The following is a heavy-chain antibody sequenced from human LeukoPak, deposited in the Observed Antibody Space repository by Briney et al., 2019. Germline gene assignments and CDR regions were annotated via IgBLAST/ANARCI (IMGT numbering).Heavy chain of an antibody. CDR3: ARDARSGYYYPYYYYYMDV. J-gene: IGHJ6*03. V-gene: IGHV3-48*01. D-gene: IGHD3-22*01. CDR1: GFTFSTYS. CDR2: ISSSSSTI. Sequence: PGGSLRLSCAASGFTFSTYSMNWVRQAPGRGLEWVSYISSSSSTIYYADSVKGRFTISRDNAKNSLYLQMNSLRAEDTAVYYCARDARSGYYYPYYYYYMDVWGKGTTVTVSS.